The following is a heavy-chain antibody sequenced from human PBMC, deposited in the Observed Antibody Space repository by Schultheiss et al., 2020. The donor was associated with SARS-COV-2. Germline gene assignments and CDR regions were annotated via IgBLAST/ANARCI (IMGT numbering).Heavy chain of an antibody. CDR3: ARRDCSSTSCYFDY. V-gene: IGHV4-61*10. D-gene: IGHD2-2*01. Sequence: SETLSLTCTVSGGSISSGSYYWSWIRQPAGKGLEWIGYIYYSGSTYYNPSLKSRVTISVDTSKNQFSLKLSSVTAADTAVYYCARRDCSSTSCYFDYWGQGTLVTVSS. J-gene: IGHJ4*02. CDR2: IYYSGST. CDR1: GGSISSGSYY.